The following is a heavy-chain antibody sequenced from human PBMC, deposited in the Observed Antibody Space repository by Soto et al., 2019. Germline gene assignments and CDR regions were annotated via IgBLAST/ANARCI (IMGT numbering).Heavy chain of an antibody. CDR1: GYTFTSYY. CDR2: INPSGGST. D-gene: IGHD5-18*01. J-gene: IGHJ1*01. Sequence: QVQLVQSGAEVKKPGASVKVSCKASGYTFTSYYMHWVRQAPGQGLEWMGIINPSGGSTSYEQKFHGRVTMTRDTSTSTYYMELSSLRSEDTAVYYCARSGLHSQISETPRQHWGQGTLVTVSS. CDR3: ARSGLHSQISETPRQH. V-gene: IGHV1-46*01.